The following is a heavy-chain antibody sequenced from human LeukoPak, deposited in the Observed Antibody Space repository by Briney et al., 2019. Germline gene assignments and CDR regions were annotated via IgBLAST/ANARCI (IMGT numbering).Heavy chain of an antibody. CDR3: ARGSITETTDYNWFDP. CDR2: IYSGGST. D-gene: IGHD1-7*01. J-gene: IGHJ5*02. Sequence: GGSLRLSCAASGFTVSSNYMSWVRQAPGKGLEWVSVIYSGGSTYYADSVKGRFTISRDNSKNTLYLQMNSLRAEDTAVYYCARGSITETTDYNWFDPWGQGTLVTVSS. V-gene: IGHV3-66*01. CDR1: GFTVSSNY.